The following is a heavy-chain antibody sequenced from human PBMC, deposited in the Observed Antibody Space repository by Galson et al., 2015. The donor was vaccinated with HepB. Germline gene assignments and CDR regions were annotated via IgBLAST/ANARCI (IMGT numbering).Heavy chain of an antibody. D-gene: IGHD6-19*01. CDR1: GYTFTSYD. CDR2: MNPNSGNT. V-gene: IGHV1-8*01. Sequence: SVKVSCKASGYTFTSYDINWVRQATGQGLEWMGWMNPNSGNTGYAQKFQGRVTMTRNTSISTAYMELSSLRSEDTAVYYCARSSKMQWLVYLSSYYYYGMDVWGQGTTVTVSS. J-gene: IGHJ6*02. CDR3: ARSSKMQWLVYLSSYYYYGMDV.